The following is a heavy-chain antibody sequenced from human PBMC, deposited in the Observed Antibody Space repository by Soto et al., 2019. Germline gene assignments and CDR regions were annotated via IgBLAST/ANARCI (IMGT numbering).Heavy chain of an antibody. CDR2: ISYDGSNK. Sequence: PGWSLRLSCAASGFTFSSYGMHWVRQAPCKGLEWVAVISYDGSNKYYADCVKGRFTISRDNSKNTLYLQMNSLRAEDTAVYYCAKDPSSSGWYFGIDYWGQGTLVTVSS. D-gene: IGHD6-19*01. V-gene: IGHV3-30*18. CDR1: GFTFSSYG. CDR3: AKDPSSSGWYFGIDY. J-gene: IGHJ4*02.